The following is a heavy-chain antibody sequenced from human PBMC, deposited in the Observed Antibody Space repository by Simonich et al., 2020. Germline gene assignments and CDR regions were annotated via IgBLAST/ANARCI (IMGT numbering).Heavy chain of an antibody. Sequence: EVQLVESGGGLVKPGGSLRLSCAASGFTFRSYSMNWVRQAPWKGLEWFLSISRVSSYKDSADSVKGRFTISGDNAKNSLYLQMNSLRAEDTAVYYCSRKRFLEWFFDYWGQGTLVTVSS. CDR3: SRKRFLEWFFDY. J-gene: IGHJ4*02. CDR2: ISRVSSYK. CDR1: GFTFRSYS. D-gene: IGHD3-3*01. V-gene: IGHV3-21*01.